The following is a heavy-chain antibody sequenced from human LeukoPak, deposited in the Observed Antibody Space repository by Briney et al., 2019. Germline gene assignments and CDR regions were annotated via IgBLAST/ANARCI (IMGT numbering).Heavy chain of an antibody. CDR3: AKEPFGSSSPPDAFDI. CDR2: ISSSSSYI. V-gene: IGHV3-21*04. D-gene: IGHD6-6*01. J-gene: IGHJ3*02. CDR1: GFTFSSYS. Sequence: GGSLRLSCAASGFTFSSYSMTWVRQAPGKGLEWVSSISSSSSYIYYADSVKGRFTISRDNAKNSLYLQMNSLRAEDTAVYYCAKEPFGSSSPPDAFDIWGQGTMVTVSS.